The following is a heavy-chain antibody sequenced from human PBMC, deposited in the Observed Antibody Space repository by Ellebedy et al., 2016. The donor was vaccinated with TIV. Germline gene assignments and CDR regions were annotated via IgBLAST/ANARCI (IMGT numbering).Heavy chain of an antibody. J-gene: IGHJ6*02. CDR1: GYTLTEVT. V-gene: IGHV1-24*01. Sequence: ASVKVSXXVSGYTLTEVTIHWVRQAPGKGLEWMGGIDPEDGKTIYAQKFQGRVTMTEDTFTDTAYLELSSLRSEDSAVYYCGTGDWTFLGMDAWGPGTTVTVSS. CDR2: IDPEDGKT. D-gene: IGHD2-21*02. CDR3: GTGDWTFLGMDA.